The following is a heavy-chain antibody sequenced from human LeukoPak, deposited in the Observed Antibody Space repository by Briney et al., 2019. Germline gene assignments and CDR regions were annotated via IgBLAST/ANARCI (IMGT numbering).Heavy chain of an antibody. CDR3: VRVKRWQQPFDY. J-gene: IGHJ4*02. Sequence: SETLSLTCTVSGGSISSSSYYWGWIRQPPGKGLEWIGSIYYSGSTYYNPSLKSRVTISVDTSKNQFSLKLSSVTAADTAVYYCVRVKRWQQPFDYWGQGTLVTVSS. CDR2: IYYSGST. CDR1: GGSISSSSYY. D-gene: IGHD5-24*01. V-gene: IGHV4-39*07.